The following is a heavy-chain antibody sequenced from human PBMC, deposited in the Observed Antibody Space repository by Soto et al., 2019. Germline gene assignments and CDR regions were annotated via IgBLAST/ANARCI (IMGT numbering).Heavy chain of an antibody. D-gene: IGHD2-2*01. Sequence: SETLSLTCAVSGGSFSGYYWSWVRQTPGKGLEWIGDINHTGGSNYNPSLKSRVMISVDTAKTQYSLNVTSVTAADTAVYYCAREVGYYSATRRNLYFDYWGPGTLVTVSS. CDR2: INHTGGS. J-gene: IGHJ4*02. CDR3: AREVGYYSATRRNLYFDY. V-gene: IGHV4-34*01. CDR1: GGSFSGYY.